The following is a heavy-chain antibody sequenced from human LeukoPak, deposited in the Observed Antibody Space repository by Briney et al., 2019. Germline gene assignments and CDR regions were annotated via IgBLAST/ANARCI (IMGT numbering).Heavy chain of an antibody. CDR2: MSPNSGDT. V-gene: IGHV1-8*01. D-gene: IGHD7-27*01. Sequence: ASVKVSCKASGYTFTSYDFNWVRQATGQRPEWMGWMSPNSGDTGYAQKFQDRVTMTRNTSISTAYMELSSLRSDDTAVYYCARDLNWGFAPHFDYWGQGTLVTVSS. CDR3: ARDLNWGFAPHFDY. J-gene: IGHJ4*02. CDR1: GYTFTSYD.